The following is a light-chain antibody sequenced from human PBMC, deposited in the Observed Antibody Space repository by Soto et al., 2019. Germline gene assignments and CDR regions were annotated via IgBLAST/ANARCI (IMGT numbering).Light chain of an antibody. Sequence: DIVMTHSPYSLAVSLGERATINCKSSQSVLYSSNNKNYLAWYQHKPGQPPKLLIYWASTRESGVPDRFSGSGSGTDFALTISSLQAEDVAVYYCQQYYSTPVTFGQGTKVDIK. V-gene: IGKV4-1*01. CDR3: QQYYSTPVT. J-gene: IGKJ1*01. CDR2: WAS. CDR1: QSVLYSSNNKNY.